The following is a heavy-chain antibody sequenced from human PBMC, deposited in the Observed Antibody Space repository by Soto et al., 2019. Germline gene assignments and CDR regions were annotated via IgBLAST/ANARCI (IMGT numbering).Heavy chain of an antibody. CDR2: ISSSGNTI. CDR3: ARRPMSSGYFDY. V-gene: IGHV3-48*03. J-gene: IGHJ4*02. CDR1: GFTFGTYE. Sequence: GGSLRLSCAASGFTFGTYEMNWVRQAPGKGLEWVSYISSSGNTIYYADSVKGRFTISRHNAKNSLYLQMNSLTAEDTAVYYCARRPMSSGYFDYWGQGTLVTVSS. D-gene: IGHD3-3*01.